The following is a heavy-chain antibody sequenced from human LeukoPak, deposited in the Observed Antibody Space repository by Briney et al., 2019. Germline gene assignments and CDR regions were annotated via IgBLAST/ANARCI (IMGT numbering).Heavy chain of an antibody. D-gene: IGHD2-15*01. CDR2: ISWNSGSI. J-gene: IGHJ6*02. CDR3: AKDMAAYCSGGSCYGMDV. CDR1: GFTFDDYA. V-gene: IGHV3-9*01. Sequence: PGGSLRLSCAASGFTFDDYAMHWVPQAPGKGLEWVSGISWNSGSIVYADSVEGRFTISRDNAKNSLYLQMNSLRAEDTALYYCAKDMAAYCSGGSCYGMDVWGQGTTVTVSS.